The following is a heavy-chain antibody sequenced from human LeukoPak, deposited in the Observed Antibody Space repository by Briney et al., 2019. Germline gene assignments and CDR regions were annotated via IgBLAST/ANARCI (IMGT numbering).Heavy chain of an antibody. V-gene: IGHV3-7*01. CDR1: EFTFSNYW. J-gene: IGHJ5*02. CDR2: INQDGTKE. D-gene: IGHD1-26*01. CDR3: GGRWVSLGKGYKWFDR. Sequence: GGSLRLSCVASEFTFSNYWMSWVRQAPGKGLEWAASINQDGTKENYVDSVKGRFDISRDNTKNSLHLQMSSLRAEDTAVYYCGGRWVSLGKGYKWFDRWGQGTLATVSS.